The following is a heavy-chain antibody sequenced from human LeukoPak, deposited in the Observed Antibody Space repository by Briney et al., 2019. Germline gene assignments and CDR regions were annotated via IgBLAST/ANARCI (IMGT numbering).Heavy chain of an antibody. CDR3: ARVGYYYDSSGYYPADAFDI. V-gene: IGHV4-4*07. D-gene: IGHD3-22*01. J-gene: IGHJ3*02. Sequence: SETLSLTCTVSGGSIYSYYWSWIRQPAGKGLEWIGRIYTSGSTNYNPSLKSRVTISVDTSKNQFSLKLSSVTAADTAVYYCARVGYYYDSSGYYPADAFDIWGQGTMVTVSS. CDR2: IYTSGST. CDR1: GGSIYSYY.